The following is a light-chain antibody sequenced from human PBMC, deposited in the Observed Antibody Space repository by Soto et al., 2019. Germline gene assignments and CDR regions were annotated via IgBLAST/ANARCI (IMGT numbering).Light chain of an antibody. Sequence: DILITQSPPSLALSLGERASINCKSSQRVLYSSNNKNYLAWYQQKKGQPPKLXIYWASTRESGVPDRFSGSGYGTDFTLTISSLQAEDVAVYYCQQYYSTPLTFGGGTKVDIK. CDR3: QQYYSTPLT. V-gene: IGKV4-1*01. CDR2: WAS. CDR1: QRVLYSSNNKNY. J-gene: IGKJ4*01.